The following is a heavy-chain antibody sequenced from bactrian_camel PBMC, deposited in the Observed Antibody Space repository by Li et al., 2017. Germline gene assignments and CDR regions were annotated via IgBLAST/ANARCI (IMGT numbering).Heavy chain of an antibody. D-gene: IGHD1*01. CDR2: IDSDGIT. J-gene: IGHJ4*01. V-gene: IGHV3S53*01. CDR3: AAQTLRVGGPYRCDWRY. Sequence: VQLVESGGESVQAGGSLRLSCVASGATQDIGCMGWFRQVPGLEREGIGSIDSDGITTYADSLKARFTISRDNGKNMLWLQMDDLNTDDTAVYYCAAQTLRVGGPYRCDWRYWGKGTQVTVS. CDR1: GATQDIGC.